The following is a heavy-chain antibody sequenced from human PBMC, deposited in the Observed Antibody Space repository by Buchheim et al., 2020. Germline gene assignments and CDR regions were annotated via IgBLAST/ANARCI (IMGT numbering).Heavy chain of an antibody. Sequence: QLQLQESGPGLVKPSETLSLTCTVSGGSISSSSYYWGWIRQPPGKGLEWIGSIYYSGSTYYNPSLKSRVTISVDTSKNQFSLKLSSVTAADTAVYYCARHRPHLAFPKQGFDYWGQGTL. D-gene: IGHD6-13*01. CDR1: GGSISSSSYY. J-gene: IGHJ4*02. V-gene: IGHV4-39*01. CDR2: IYYSGST. CDR3: ARHRPHLAFPKQGFDY.